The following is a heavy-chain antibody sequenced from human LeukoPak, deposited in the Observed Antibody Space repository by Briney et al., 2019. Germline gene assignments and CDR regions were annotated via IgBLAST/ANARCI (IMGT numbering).Heavy chain of an antibody. CDR3: ARGYSSGLHFDY. D-gene: IGHD6-19*01. V-gene: IGHV3-7*01. Sequence: GGSLRLSCAGSGFTFSTYWMTWVRQAPGKGLEWVANINQDGGEKYYVDSVKGRFTISRDNAKNSLYLQMNSLRAEDTAVYYCARGYSSGLHFDYWGQGTLVTVSS. CDR2: INQDGGEK. CDR1: GFTFSTYW. J-gene: IGHJ4*02.